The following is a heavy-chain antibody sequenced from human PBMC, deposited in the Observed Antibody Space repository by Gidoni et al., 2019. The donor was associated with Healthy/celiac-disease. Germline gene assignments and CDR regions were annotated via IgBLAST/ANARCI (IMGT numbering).Heavy chain of an antibody. V-gene: IGHV1-58*01. CDR2: IVVGSGNT. CDR1: GFTFTSSA. D-gene: IGHD3-9*01. CDR3: AAGSVLRYFDCEPSWDY. Sequence: QMQLVQSGPEVKKPGTSVKVSCKASGFTFTSSAVQWVRQARGQRLEWIGWIVVGSGNTNYAQKFQERVTITRDMSTSTAYMELSSLRSEDTAVYYCAAGSVLRYFDCEPSWDYWGQGTLVTVSS. J-gene: IGHJ4*02.